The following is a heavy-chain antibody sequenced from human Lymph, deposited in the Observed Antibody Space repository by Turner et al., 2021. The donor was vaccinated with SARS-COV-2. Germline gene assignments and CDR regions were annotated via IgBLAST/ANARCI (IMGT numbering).Heavy chain of an antibody. CDR2: MNPNSGNT. J-gene: IGHJ5*02. D-gene: IGHD3-9*01. CDR1: GYTFTSYD. V-gene: IGHV1-8*01. CDR3: ARGAQLTVWFDP. Sequence: QVQLVQSGAEVKKPGASVKVSCKASGYTFTSYDINWVRQATGQGLEWMGWMNPNSGNTGYAQKCQGRVTMTRNNSISTAYRELSSLRSEDTAVYYCARGAQLTVWFDPWGQGTLVTVSS.